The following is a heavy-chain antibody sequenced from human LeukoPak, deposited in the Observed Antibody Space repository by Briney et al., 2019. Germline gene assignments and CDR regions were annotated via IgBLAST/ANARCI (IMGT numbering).Heavy chain of an antibody. V-gene: IGHV4-34*01. D-gene: IGHD2-2*01. CDR2: INHSGST. CDR1: GGSFSGYY. CDR3: ARGKLAGENIVVVPAALYYFDY. Sequence: TSETLSLTCAVYGGSFSGYYWSWIRQPPGKGLEWIGEINHSGSTNYNPSLKSRVTISVDTSKNQFSLKLSSVTAADTAVYYCARGKLAGENIVVVPAALYYFDYWGQGTLVTVSS. J-gene: IGHJ4*02.